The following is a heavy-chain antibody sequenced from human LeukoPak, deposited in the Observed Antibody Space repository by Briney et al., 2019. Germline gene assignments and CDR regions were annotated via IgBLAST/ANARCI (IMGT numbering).Heavy chain of an antibody. Sequence: GGSLRLSCAVSGFTFSGFWMSWSRQAPGKGLEWVANIKQDGSEKYYVDSVKGRFTISRDNAKNSLYLQMNSLRAEDTAVFYCVRAMDVWGQGTTVTVSS. CDR3: VRAMDV. J-gene: IGHJ6*02. CDR2: IKQDGSEK. V-gene: IGHV3-7*03. CDR1: GFTFSGFW.